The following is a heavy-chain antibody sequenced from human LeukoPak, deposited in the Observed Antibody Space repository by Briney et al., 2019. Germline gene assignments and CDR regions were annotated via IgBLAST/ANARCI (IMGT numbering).Heavy chain of an antibody. CDR2: INPNSGGT. CDR1: GYTFTDYY. D-gene: IGHD3-22*01. Sequence: GASVKVSCKASGYTFTDYYMHWVRQAPGQGLEWMGWINPNSGGTNYAQKLQGRVTMTTDTSTSTAYMELRSLRSDDTAVYYCARVDYDSSGYHTKLDYWGQGTLVTVSS. V-gene: IGHV1-2*02. J-gene: IGHJ4*02. CDR3: ARVDYDSSGYHTKLDY.